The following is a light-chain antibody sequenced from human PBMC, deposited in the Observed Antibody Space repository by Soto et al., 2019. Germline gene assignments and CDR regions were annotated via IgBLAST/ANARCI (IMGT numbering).Light chain of an antibody. Sequence: QSVLTQSPSASASLGASVKLTCTLSSGHSNYAIAWHQQQPEKGPRYLMKVNSGGSHTKGDGIPDRFSGSSSGAERYLFISSLESEDEAAYYCQTWGTGSDIGVFGGGTQLTVL. CDR3: QTWGTGSDIGV. CDR1: SGHSNYA. V-gene: IGLV4-69*01. J-gene: IGLJ7*01. CDR2: VNSGGSH.